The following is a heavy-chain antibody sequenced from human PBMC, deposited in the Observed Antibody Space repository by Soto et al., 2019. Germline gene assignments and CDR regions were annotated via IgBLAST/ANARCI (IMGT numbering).Heavy chain of an antibody. CDR1: GYTFTSYD. CDR3: AREHSNSWRFDY. D-gene: IGHD6-13*01. CDR2: MNPNSGNT. Sequence: QVQLVQSGAEVKKPGASVKVSCKASGYTFTSYDINWVRQATGQGLEWMGWMNPNSGNTGYARKFQGRVTLTRNTSISTAYMELSSLRSEDTAVYYCAREHSNSWRFDYWGQGTLVTVSS. J-gene: IGHJ4*02. V-gene: IGHV1-8*01.